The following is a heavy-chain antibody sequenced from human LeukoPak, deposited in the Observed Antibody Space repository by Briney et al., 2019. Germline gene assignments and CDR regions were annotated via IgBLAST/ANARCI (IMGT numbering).Heavy chain of an antibody. J-gene: IGHJ4*02. CDR3: ARGKLEGDY. D-gene: IGHD3-10*01. CDR2: VNWNGGST. Sequence: GGSLRLSCAASGFTFSTHRMNWVRQAPGKGLEWVSGVNWNGGSTGYADSVKGRFTISRDNAKNSLYLQMNSLRAEDTALYYCARGKLEGDYWGQGTLVTVSS. V-gene: IGHV3-20*04. CDR1: GFTFSTHR.